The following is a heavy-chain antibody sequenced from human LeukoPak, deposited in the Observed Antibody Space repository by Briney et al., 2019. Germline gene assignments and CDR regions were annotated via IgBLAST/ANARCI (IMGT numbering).Heavy chain of an antibody. CDR1: GYSFTNYW. V-gene: IGHV5-51*01. CDR2: IYPGDSNI. D-gene: IGHD6-13*01. Sequence: PGESLKISCKGSGYSFTNYWIGCVRQMPGKRLEWMGIIYPGDSNIRYSPSFQGQVTISADKSISTAYLQWSSLKASDTAMYYCARLAVSSIWSVYFDYWGQGTLVTVSS. J-gene: IGHJ4*02. CDR3: ARLAVSSIWSVYFDY.